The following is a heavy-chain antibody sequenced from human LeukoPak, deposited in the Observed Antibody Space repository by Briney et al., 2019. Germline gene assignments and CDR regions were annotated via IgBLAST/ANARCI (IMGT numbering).Heavy chain of an antibody. CDR2: IRYDESNK. Sequence: GGSLRLSCAASGFTFSSYGMHWVRQAPGKGLEWVAFIRYDESNKYYADSVKGRFTISRDNSKNTLYLQMNSLRAEDTAVYYCAKGPRSTSFEVDYWGQGTLVTVSS. CDR1: GFTFSSYG. CDR3: AKGPRSTSFEVDY. D-gene: IGHD2-2*01. J-gene: IGHJ4*02. V-gene: IGHV3-30*02.